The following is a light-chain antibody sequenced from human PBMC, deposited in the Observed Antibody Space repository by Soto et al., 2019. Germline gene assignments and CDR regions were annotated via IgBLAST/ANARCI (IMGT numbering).Light chain of an antibody. CDR3: QPYNSYCT. CDR1: QSISSW. Sequence: DIQRTEARSSGTACVFRKVPCHCRASQSISSWLAWYQQKPGKAPKLLIYKASSLESGVPSRFSGSGSGTEFTLTISSLQPDDFATYYCQPYNSYCTFGQGTKVDIK. J-gene: IGKJ1*01. V-gene: IGKV1-5*03. CDR2: KAS.